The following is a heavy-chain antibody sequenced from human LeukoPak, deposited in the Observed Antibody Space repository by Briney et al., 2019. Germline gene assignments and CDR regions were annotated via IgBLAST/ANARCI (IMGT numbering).Heavy chain of an antibody. CDR2: IYHSGST. V-gene: IGHV4-4*02. J-gene: IGHJ3*02. CDR1: GGSISGSNW. Sequence: SGTLSLTCAVSGGSISGSNWWSWVRQPPGKGLEWIGEIYHSGSTNYNPSLKSRVTISVDKSKNQFSLKLSSVTAADTAVYYCARVGLYSGSYPDAFDIWGQGTMVTVSS. D-gene: IGHD1-26*01. CDR3: ARVGLYSGSYPDAFDI.